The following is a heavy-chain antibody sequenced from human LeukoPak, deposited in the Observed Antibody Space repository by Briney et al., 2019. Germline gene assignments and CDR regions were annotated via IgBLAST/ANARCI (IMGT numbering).Heavy chain of an antibody. Sequence: GGSLRLSCAASGFTFSSYWMSWVRQAPGKGLEWVANIKQDGSEKYYVDSVKGRLTISRDNAKNSLYLQMNSLRAEDTAVYYCARDGPILYHDYWGQGTLVTVSS. CDR2: IKQDGSEK. J-gene: IGHJ4*02. CDR3: ARDGPILYHDY. V-gene: IGHV3-7*01. CDR1: GFTFSSYW. D-gene: IGHD2-2*02.